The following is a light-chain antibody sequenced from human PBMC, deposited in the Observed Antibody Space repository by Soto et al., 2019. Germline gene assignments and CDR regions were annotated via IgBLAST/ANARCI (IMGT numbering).Light chain of an antibody. CDR2: AAS. V-gene: IGKV3-20*01. J-gene: IGKJ1*01. Sequence: EIVLTQSPGTLSLSPGERATLSCRASQSVSSDYLAWYQQRPGQAPRLLIYAASSRATGIPDRFSGSGSGTDFPLTISRLEPEDFGVYYCQQYSDSVGTFGQGAKVEIK. CDR1: QSVSSDY. CDR3: QQYSDSVGT.